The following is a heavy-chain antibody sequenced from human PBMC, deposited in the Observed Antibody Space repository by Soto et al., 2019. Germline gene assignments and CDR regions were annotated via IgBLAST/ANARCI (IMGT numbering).Heavy chain of an antibody. V-gene: IGHV1-69*01. D-gene: IGHD2-2*01. CDR2: IIPITGTA. Sequence: QVQLVQSGAEVKKPGSSVKGSCKASGGTFGSYAISWVRQAPGQGPEWMGGIIPITGTANYAQKFQGRVTITADESTSTAPMQLSSLRSEDTAVYYCARSQGSSTSLEIYYYYYYGMDVWGQGTTVTVSS. CDR3: ARSQGSSTSLEIYYYYYYGMDV. CDR1: GGTFGSYA. J-gene: IGHJ6*02.